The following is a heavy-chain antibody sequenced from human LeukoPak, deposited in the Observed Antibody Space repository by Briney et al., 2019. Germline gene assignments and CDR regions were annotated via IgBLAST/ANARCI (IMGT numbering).Heavy chain of an antibody. CDR3: ARDRFKYSGYDQYYYYYGMDV. Sequence: PGGSLRLSCAASGFTVSSNYMSWVRQAPGKGLEWVSVIYSGGSTYYADSVKDRFTISRHNSKNTLYLQMNSLRAEDTAVYYCARDRFKYSGYDQYYYYYGMDVWGQGTTVTVSS. CDR1: GFTVSSNY. D-gene: IGHD5-12*01. J-gene: IGHJ6*02. CDR2: IYSGGST. V-gene: IGHV3-53*04.